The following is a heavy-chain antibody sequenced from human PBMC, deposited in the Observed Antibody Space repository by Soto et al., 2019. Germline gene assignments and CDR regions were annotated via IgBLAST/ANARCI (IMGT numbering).Heavy chain of an antibody. D-gene: IGHD2-15*01. J-gene: IGHJ4*03. Sequence: PGKGLEWVAVISYDGSNKYYADSVKGRFTISRDNSKNTLYLQMNSLRAEDTAVYYCAKDGCYCRGDSFPMGTSYLAYLGHRTLVIVSS. CDR2: ISYDGSNK. CDR3: AKDGCYCRGDSFPMGTSYLAY. V-gene: IGHV3-30*18.